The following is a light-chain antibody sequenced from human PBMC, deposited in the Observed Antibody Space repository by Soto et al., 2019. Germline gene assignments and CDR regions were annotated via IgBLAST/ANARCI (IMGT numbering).Light chain of an antibody. Sequence: QSVLTQPPSVSGAPGQRVTISCTGSRSNIGAGFDIHWYQKVPGTAPKLLIYGHSNRPSGVPDRFSGSKSDTSASLAITGLQAEDEADYYCQSYDRGLSGYVFGTGTKLTVL. CDR2: GHS. V-gene: IGLV1-40*01. J-gene: IGLJ1*01. CDR1: RSNIGAGFD. CDR3: QSYDRGLSGYV.